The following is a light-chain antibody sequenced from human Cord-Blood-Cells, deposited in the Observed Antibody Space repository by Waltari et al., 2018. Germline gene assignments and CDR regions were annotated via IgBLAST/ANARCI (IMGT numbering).Light chain of an antibody. J-gene: IGKJ5*01. CDR1: QSVSSSY. Sequence: EIVLTQSPGTLSLSPGERVTLSCRASQSVSSSYLAWYQQKPGQAPRLLIYGASSRATGIPDRFSGSGSGTDFTLTISRLEPEDFAVYYCQQYGSSLGITFGQGTRLEIK. V-gene: IGKV3-20*01. CDR3: QQYGSSLGIT. CDR2: GAS.